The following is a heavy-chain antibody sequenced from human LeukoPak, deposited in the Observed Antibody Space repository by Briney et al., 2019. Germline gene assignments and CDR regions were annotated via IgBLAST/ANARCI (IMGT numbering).Heavy chain of an antibody. V-gene: IGHV3-23*01. CDR2: LSGSGITT. Sequence: PGRSLGLSCAASGFTFSNSAMSWVRQAPGKGLEWVSTLSGSGITTYYADSVKGRFTISRDNSKNTLYLQMNSLRAEDTAVYYCAKGIYSSGWSYFDYWGHGTLVTVSS. D-gene: IGHD6-19*01. J-gene: IGHJ4*01. CDR3: AKGIYSSGWSYFDY. CDR1: GFTFSNSA.